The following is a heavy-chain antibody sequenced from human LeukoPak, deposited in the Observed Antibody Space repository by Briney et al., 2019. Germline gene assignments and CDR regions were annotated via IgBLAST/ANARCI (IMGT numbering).Heavy chain of an antibody. CDR1: GYTFTSYD. CDR3: AREYYYDSHDAFDI. D-gene: IGHD3-22*01. J-gene: IGHJ3*02. Sequence: ASVKVSCKASGYTFTSYDINWVRQATGQGLEWMGWMNPNSGNTGYAQKFQGRVTITRNTSISTAYMELSSLRSEDTAVYYCAREYYYDSHDAFDIWGQGTMVTVSS. V-gene: IGHV1-8*03. CDR2: MNPNSGNT.